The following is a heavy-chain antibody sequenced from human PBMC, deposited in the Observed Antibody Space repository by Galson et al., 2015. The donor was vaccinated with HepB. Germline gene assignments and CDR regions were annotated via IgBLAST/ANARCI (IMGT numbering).Heavy chain of an antibody. CDR1: GYAFTRYD. V-gene: IGHV1-8*01. Sequence: SVKVSCKASGYAFTRYDITWVRQATGQGLEWMGWMNPNSDSTAYAQKFQGRVTMTGDTSVSTAYMELSSLRSEDTAVYYCARVLRMTILGKVIFDGFDIWGQGTTVIVSS. J-gene: IGHJ3*02. D-gene: IGHD3-3*01. CDR2: MNPNSDST. CDR3: ARVLRMTILGKVIFDGFDI.